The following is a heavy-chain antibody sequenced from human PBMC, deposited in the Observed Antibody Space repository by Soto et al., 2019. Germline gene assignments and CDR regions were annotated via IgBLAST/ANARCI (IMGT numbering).Heavy chain of an antibody. CDR1: GGSVSGGSYF. V-gene: IGHV4-61*01. J-gene: IGHJ6*02. Sequence: SETLSLTCTVSGGSVSGGSYFWSWVRQPPGKGLEWIGYFYYSGSTKYSPSLKSRVTILEDTSKNQFSLKLNSVTAADTAVYYCARPNGVSTHYYLGMDLWGQGTTVTVSS. CDR3: ARPNGVSTHYYLGMDL. CDR2: FYYSGST. D-gene: IGHD7-27*01.